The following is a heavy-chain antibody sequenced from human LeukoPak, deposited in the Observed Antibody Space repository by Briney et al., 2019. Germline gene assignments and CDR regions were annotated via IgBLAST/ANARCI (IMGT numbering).Heavy chain of an antibody. Sequence: NPSETLSLTCTVSGGSISPYYWSWIRQPPGKGLEWIGYIFYSGSTDYNPSLKSRVTISVDTSKNQFSLKLTSVTPADTAVYYCARARVPYAYYFDYWGRESWSPSPQ. CDR1: GGSISPYY. D-gene: IGHD2-2*01. V-gene: IGHV4-59*13. CDR3: ARARVPYAYYFDY. J-gene: IGHJ4*02. CDR2: IFYSGST.